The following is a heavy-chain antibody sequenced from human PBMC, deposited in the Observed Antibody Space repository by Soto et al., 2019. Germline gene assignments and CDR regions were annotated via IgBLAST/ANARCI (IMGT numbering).Heavy chain of an antibody. Sequence: QLVQSGAEVKKPGSSVKVSCKAAGCAFSHHAISWVRQARGQGLAWRGGIIPIFGTTMYAQEFKVRVTITADKCMSTVSMELSSLRSEDTAVYYCARGDKVDVYRYGTYPYYYCSMDVWGQGNTVSVSS. J-gene: IGHJ6*02. CDR1: GCAFSHHA. CDR2: IIPIFGTT. V-gene: IGHV1-69*06. CDR3: ARGDKVDVYRYGTYPYYYCSMDV. D-gene: IGHD5-18*01.